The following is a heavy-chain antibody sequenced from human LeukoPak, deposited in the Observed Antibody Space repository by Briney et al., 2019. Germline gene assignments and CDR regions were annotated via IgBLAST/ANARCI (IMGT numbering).Heavy chain of an antibody. V-gene: IGHV7-4-1*02. Sequence: VASVTVSCKASGYTFTRYAMNWVRQAPGQGLEWMGWINTNSGKPTYAQGSTGRFVFSLDTSVSTAYLRISSLKAGDTAVYYCARYYYDSSGNANYLDYWGQGTLVTVSS. CDR2: INTNSGKP. CDR1: GYTFTRYA. D-gene: IGHD3-22*01. J-gene: IGHJ4*02. CDR3: ARYYYDSSGNANYLDY.